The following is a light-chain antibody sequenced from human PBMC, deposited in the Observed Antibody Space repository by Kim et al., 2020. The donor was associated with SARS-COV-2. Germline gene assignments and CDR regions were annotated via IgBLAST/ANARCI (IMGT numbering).Light chain of an antibody. J-gene: IGLJ2*01. V-gene: IGLV2-14*03. Sequence: QSALTQPASVSGSPGQSITISCTGTSSDVGNYNYVSWYQQHPGKAPKLMIYDVSNRPSGVSNRFSGSKSGNTASLAISGLQAEDEADYYCSSYASTGTVVFGGGTQLTVL. CDR2: DVS. CDR1: SSDVGNYNY. CDR3: SSYASTGTVV.